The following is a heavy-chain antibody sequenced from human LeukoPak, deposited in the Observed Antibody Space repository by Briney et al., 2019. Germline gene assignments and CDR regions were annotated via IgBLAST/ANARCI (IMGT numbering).Heavy chain of an antibody. CDR3: ARGSYGYFDAFDI. CDR2: ISSSSSYI. V-gene: IGHV3-21*01. D-gene: IGHD5-18*01. J-gene: IGHJ3*02. Sequence: GGSLRLSCAASGFTFSSYEMNWVRQAPGKGLEWVSSISSSSSYIYYADSVKGRFTISRDNAKNSLYLQMNSLRAEDTAVYYCARGSYGYFDAFDIWGQGTMVTVSS. CDR1: GFTFSSYE.